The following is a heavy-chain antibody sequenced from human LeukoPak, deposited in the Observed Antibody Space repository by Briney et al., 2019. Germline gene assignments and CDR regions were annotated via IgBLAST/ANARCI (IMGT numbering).Heavy chain of an antibody. V-gene: IGHV1-2*02. CDR1: GYTFTGYY. CDR2: INPNSGGT. Sequence: EASVKVSCKASGYTFTGYYMHWVRQAPGQGLEWMGWINPNSGGTNYAQKFQGRVTMTRDTSISTAYMELSRLRSDDTAVYYCARDPKQQLVRAFDIWGQGTMVTVSS. D-gene: IGHD6-13*01. J-gene: IGHJ3*02. CDR3: ARDPKQQLVRAFDI.